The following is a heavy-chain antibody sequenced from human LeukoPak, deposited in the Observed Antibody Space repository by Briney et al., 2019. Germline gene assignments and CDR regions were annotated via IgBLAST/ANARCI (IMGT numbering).Heavy chain of an antibody. V-gene: IGHV3-30-3*01. CDR2: ISYDGSNK. J-gene: IGHJ4*02. Sequence: LAGGSLRLSCAASGFTFSTYSMHWVRQAPGKGLEWVAVISYDGSNKYYADSVKGRFTISRDNSKNTLYPQMDSLRAEDTAVYYCARVHTSSSYFVGVTYWGQGTLVTVSS. CDR1: GFTFSTYS. D-gene: IGHD6-6*01. CDR3: ARVHTSSSYFVGVTY.